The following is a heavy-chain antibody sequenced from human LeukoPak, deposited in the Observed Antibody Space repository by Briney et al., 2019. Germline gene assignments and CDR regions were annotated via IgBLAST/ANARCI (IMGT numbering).Heavy chain of an antibody. Sequence: GGSLRLSCAASGFSFSSYANSWVRPAPGEGLEWVSTISGGGGSIYYPDSVKGRFTISRGNSKKTLYLQMNSLRAQDTAVYYCAKESPHFDYWGQGTLVTVSS. CDR1: GFSFSSYA. J-gene: IGHJ4*02. CDR3: AKESPHFDY. CDR2: ISGGGGSI. V-gene: IGHV3-23*01.